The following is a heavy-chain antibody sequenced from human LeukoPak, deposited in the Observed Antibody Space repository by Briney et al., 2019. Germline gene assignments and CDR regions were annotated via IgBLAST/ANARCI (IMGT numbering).Heavy chain of an antibody. CDR2: VYYSGNT. D-gene: IGHD1-1*01. CDR3: ARHHAEILVPND. CDR1: GGDIISRSHY. Sequence: SETLSLTRTVSGGDIISRSHYWGWIRQPPGKGLEWIGSVYYSGNTYYNPSLKRRATISIDTPTSKNQFSLTLTSVTAADTAVYYCARHHAEILVPNDWGQGTLVTVSS. V-gene: IGHV4-39*01. J-gene: IGHJ4*02.